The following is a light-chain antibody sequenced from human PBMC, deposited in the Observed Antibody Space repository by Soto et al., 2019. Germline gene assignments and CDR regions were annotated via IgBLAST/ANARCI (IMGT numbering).Light chain of an antibody. CDR1: SSDIGAYNY. CDR2: DVS. J-gene: IGLJ1*01. Sequence: QSVLTQPASVSGFPGQSITISCTGTSSDIGAYNYVSWYQQHPGKAPKLMIYDVSNRPSGLSNRFSGSKSGNTASLTISGLQAEDEADYYCSSYTSSATYVFGNGTKVTVL. CDR3: SSYTSSATYV. V-gene: IGLV2-14*01.